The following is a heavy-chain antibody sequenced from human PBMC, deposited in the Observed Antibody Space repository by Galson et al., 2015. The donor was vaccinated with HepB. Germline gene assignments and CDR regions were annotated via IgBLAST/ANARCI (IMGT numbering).Heavy chain of an antibody. CDR3: AKPHYYDSSGYLMGSLLAGTHFDY. CDR1: GFTFSSYG. V-gene: IGHV3-30*02. J-gene: IGHJ4*02. Sequence: SLRLSCAASGFTFSSYGMHWVRQAPGKGLEWVAFIRYDGSNKYYADSVKGRFTISRDNSKNTLYLQMNSLRAEDTAVYYCAKPHYYDSSGYLMGSLLAGTHFDYWGQETLVTVSS. CDR2: IRYDGSNK. D-gene: IGHD3-22*01.